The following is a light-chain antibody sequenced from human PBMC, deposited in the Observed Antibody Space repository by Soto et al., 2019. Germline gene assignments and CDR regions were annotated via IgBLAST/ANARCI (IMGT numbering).Light chain of an antibody. J-gene: IGLJ1*01. CDR1: SSDVGGYNY. CDR2: DVS. Sequence: QSALTQPRSVSGSPGQSVTISCTGTSSDVGGYNYVSWYQQHPGKAPKLMIYDVSKRPSGVPDRFSGSKSGNTASLTISGLQAEAEADYYCCSYAGGYTYVFGTGTKVTVL. CDR3: CSYAGGYTYV. V-gene: IGLV2-11*01.